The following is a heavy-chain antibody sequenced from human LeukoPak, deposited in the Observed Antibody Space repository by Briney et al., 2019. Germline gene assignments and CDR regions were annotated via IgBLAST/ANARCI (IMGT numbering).Heavy chain of an antibody. V-gene: IGHV4-38-2*02. CDR1: GYSISSGYY. Sequence: SETLSLTCTVSGYSISSGYYWGWIRQPPGKGLEWIGSIYHSGSTYYNPSLKSRVTISVDASKNQFSLKLSSVTAADTAMYYCARHRRDLEWLTPDYYSYYMDVWGKGTTVTVSS. CDR2: IYHSGST. D-gene: IGHD3-3*01. J-gene: IGHJ6*03. CDR3: ARHRRDLEWLTPDYYSYYMDV.